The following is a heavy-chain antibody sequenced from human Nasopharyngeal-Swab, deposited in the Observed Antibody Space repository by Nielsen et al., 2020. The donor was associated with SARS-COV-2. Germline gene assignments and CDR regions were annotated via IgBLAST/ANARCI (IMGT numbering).Heavy chain of an antibody. CDR3: ASLRADTPDFAY. V-gene: IGHV3-23*01. CDR1: GFTFSSYG. CDR2: SNGGKT. J-gene: IGHJ4*02. Sequence: GESLKISCAASGFTFSSYGMSWVRQTPGKGLEWVSASNGGKTYYADSVKGRFTISRDNSKNTLYLQMKSLRAEDTGVYYCASLRADTPDFAYWGQGTLVTVSS. D-gene: IGHD2-15*01.